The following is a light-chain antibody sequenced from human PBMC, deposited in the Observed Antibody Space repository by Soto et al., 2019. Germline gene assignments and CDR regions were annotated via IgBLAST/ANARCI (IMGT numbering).Light chain of an antibody. CDR1: QTVSSNY. CDR3: QQYGSSYT. CDR2: GAS. J-gene: IGKJ2*01. Sequence: IVLTQSPGTLSLSPGERATLSCRASQTVSSNYLAWYQQKPGQAPRLLIYGASIRATDIPDRFSGSGSETDFTLTISRLEPEDFAVYYCQQYGSSYTFGQGTKLEI. V-gene: IGKV3-20*01.